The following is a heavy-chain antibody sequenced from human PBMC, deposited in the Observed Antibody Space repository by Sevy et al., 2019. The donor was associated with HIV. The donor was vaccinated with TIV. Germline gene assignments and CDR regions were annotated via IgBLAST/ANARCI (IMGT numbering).Heavy chain of an antibody. D-gene: IGHD3-3*01. V-gene: IGHV3-30-3*01. CDR1: GFTFSSYA. CDR3: ARDWVGVVIPNYYYSMDV. CDR2: ISYDGSNK. Sequence: GGSLRLSCAASGFTFSSYAMHWVRQAPGKGLEWVAVISYDGSNKYYADSVKGRFTISRDNSKNTLYLQMNSLRAEDTAVYYCARDWVGVVIPNYYYSMDVWGQGTTVTVSS. J-gene: IGHJ6*02.